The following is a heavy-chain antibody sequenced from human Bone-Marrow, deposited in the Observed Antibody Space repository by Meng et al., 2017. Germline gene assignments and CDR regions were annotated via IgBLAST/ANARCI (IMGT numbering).Heavy chain of an antibody. Sequence: GGSLRLSCAASGFTSSSYGMHWVRQAPGKGLEWVAVIWYDGSNKYYADSVKGRFTISRDNSKNPLYLQMNSLRAEDTAVYYCARDGLSDYYDSSGYYFDYWGQGTLVTVSS. J-gene: IGHJ4*02. V-gene: IGHV3-33*01. CDR1: GFTSSSYG. CDR2: IWYDGSNK. D-gene: IGHD3-22*01. CDR3: ARDGLSDYYDSSGYYFDY.